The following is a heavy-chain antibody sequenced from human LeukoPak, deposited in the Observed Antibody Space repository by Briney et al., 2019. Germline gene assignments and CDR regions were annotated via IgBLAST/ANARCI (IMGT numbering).Heavy chain of an antibody. CDR1: GGSISSHY. Sequence: SETLSLTCTVSGGSISSHYWSWIRQPPGKGLEWIGYIYYSGSTNYNPSLKSRVTISVDTSKNQFSLKLSSVTAADTAVYYCARLYDFWSGSYYSDYWGQGTLVTVSS. D-gene: IGHD3-3*01. J-gene: IGHJ4*02. CDR3: ARLYDFWSGSYYSDY. V-gene: IGHV4-59*11. CDR2: IYYSGST.